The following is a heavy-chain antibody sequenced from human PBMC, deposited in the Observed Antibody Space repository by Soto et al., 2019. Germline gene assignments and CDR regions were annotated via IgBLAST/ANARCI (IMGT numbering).Heavy chain of an antibody. Sequence: GGSLRLSCAVSGFTFTSYALHWVRQAPGKGPEWVAVISYDGSNKYYADSVKGRFTISRDNSKSTLYLQMNSLRADDTAVYYCARGSRYYDFWSGHNFDYWGQGTLVTVSS. J-gene: IGHJ4*02. CDR2: ISYDGSNK. CDR3: ARGSRYYDFWSGHNFDY. CDR1: GFTFTSYA. V-gene: IGHV3-30-3*01. D-gene: IGHD3-3*01.